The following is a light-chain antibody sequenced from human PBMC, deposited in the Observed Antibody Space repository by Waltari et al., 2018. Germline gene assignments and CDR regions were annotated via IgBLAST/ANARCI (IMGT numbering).Light chain of an antibody. CDR3: CSYAGSYNLV. CDR1: SSDVGGYNY. J-gene: IGLJ2*01. V-gene: IGLV2-11*01. CDR2: DVS. Sequence: QSALTQPRSVSGSPGQSVTISCTGTSSDVGGYNYVSWYQQHPGKAPKFMIYDVSERPSGVPDRFSGSQSGNTASLAISGLQAEDEADYYCCSYAGSYNLVFGGGTKLTVL.